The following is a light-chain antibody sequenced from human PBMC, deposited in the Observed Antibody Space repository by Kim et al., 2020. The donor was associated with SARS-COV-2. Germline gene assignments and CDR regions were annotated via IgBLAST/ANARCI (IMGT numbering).Light chain of an antibody. CDR2: GAS. CDR3: QQYNNWPLT. CDR1: QSVSSN. V-gene: IGKV3-15*01. J-gene: IGKJ4*01. Sequence: EIEMTQSPATLSVSPGERATLSCRASQSVSSNLAWYQQKPGQAPRVIIYGASTRATGIPARFSGSGSGTDFSLTISSLQSEDFATYYCQQYNNWPLTFGGGTKVDIK.